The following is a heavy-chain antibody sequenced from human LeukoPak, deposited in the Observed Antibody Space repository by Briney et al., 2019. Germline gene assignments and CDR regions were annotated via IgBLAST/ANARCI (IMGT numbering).Heavy chain of an antibody. V-gene: IGHV4-31*03. J-gene: IGHJ4*02. CDR3: ARLHYYGSGSYSTPHFDY. Sequence: SETLSLTCTVSGGSISSGGYYWSWIRQHPGKGLEWIGYIYSSGNTYYNPSLKSRVTISVDTSKNQFSLKLSSVTAADTAVYYCARLHYYGSGSYSTPHFDYWGQGTLVTVSS. CDR1: GGSISSGGYY. CDR2: IYSSGNT. D-gene: IGHD3-10*01.